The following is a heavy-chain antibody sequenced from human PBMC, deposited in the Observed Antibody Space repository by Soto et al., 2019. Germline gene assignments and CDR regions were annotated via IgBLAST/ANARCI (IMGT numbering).Heavy chain of an antibody. CDR2: TNSDGSDT. CDR1: GFTFSNYW. J-gene: IGHJ4*02. D-gene: IGHD5-12*01. Sequence: LXLSCAASGFTFSNYWMHWVRQAPGKGPVCVSRTNSDGSDTLYADSVKGRFTVSRDNAKNTLSLQMNSLRLEDTAVYYCARASGYDFDYWGPGALVTVSS. V-gene: IGHV3-74*01. CDR3: ARASGYDFDY.